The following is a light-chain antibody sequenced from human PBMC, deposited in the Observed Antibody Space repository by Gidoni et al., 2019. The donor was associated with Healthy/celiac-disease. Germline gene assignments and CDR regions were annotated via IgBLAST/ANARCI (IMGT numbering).Light chain of an antibody. CDR1: SSNIGAGYD. Sequence: QSVLTQPPSVPRAPGQRVTISCTGSSSNIGAGYDVHWYQQLPGTAPKLLIYGNSNRLSGVPDRFSGSKSGTSASLAITGLQAEDEADYYCQSYDSSLSGVVFGGGTKLTVL. CDR3: QSYDSSLSGVV. J-gene: IGLJ2*01. CDR2: GNS. V-gene: IGLV1-40*01.